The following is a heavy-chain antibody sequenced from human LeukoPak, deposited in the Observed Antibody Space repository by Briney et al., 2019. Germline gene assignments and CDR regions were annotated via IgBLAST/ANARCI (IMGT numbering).Heavy chain of an antibody. CDR3: ARLPLHSYFDY. V-gene: IGHV4-38-2*01. Sequence: SETLSLTCAVSGYSISSGYYWVWIRPPPGKGLEWIGSIYHSGSTYYNPSLKSRVTISVDTSKNKFSLKLSSVTAADTAVYYCARLPLHSYFDYWGQGTLVTVSS. CDR1: GYSISSGYY. J-gene: IGHJ4*02. CDR2: IYHSGST.